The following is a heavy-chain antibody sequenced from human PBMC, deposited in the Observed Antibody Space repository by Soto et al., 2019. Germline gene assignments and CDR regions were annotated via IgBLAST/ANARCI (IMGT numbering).Heavy chain of an antibody. V-gene: IGHV3-11*01. J-gene: IGHJ4*02. Sequence: QVQLVESGGGLVKPGGSLRLSCAASGLTFGDYYMSWIRQAPGKGLEWVSYISSSGSSTYYVDSVKGRFTISRDNAKNSLYLQMNSLRAEDTAVYYCASHTGYSSGWAFDYWGQGTLVTISS. CDR3: ASHTGYSSGWAFDY. D-gene: IGHD6-19*01. CDR2: ISSSGSST. CDR1: GLTFGDYY.